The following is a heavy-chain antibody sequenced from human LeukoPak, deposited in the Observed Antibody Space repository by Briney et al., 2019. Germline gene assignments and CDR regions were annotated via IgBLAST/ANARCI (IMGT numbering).Heavy chain of an antibody. J-gene: IGHJ4*02. CDR1: GFTFSSYS. Sequence: GGSLRLSCAASGFTFSSYSMNWVRQAPGKGLEWVSSISSSSSYIYYADSVKGRFTISRDNAKNSLYLQMNSLRAEDTAVYYCARDAGYCSSTSCYPSWYFDYWGQGTLVTVSS. V-gene: IGHV3-21*01. D-gene: IGHD2-2*03. CDR2: ISSSSSYI. CDR3: ARDAGYCSSTSCYPSWYFDY.